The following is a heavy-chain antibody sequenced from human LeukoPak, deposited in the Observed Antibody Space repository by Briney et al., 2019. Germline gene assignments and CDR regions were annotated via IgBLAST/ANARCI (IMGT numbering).Heavy chain of an antibody. V-gene: IGHV4-39*07. CDR2: INHSGST. Sequence: KPSGTLSLTCTVSGGSISSSSYFWGWIRQPPGKGLEWIGEINHSGSTNYNPSLKSRVTISVDTSKNQFSLKLSSVTAADTAVYYCARVGGRGYSHWGQGTLVTVSS. D-gene: IGHD5-18*01. CDR3: ARVGGRGYSH. CDR1: GGSISSSSYF. J-gene: IGHJ4*02.